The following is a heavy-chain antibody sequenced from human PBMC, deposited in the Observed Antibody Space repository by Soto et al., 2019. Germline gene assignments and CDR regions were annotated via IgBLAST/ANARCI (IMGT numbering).Heavy chain of an antibody. Sequence: EVQLVESGGGLVHPVVSMRLSFVASLFTFSSYWMNCFRQAPGQGLVWISRINTDGSSTSYVDSVQGRFTISRDNGKNTLFLQMNSLRGEDTAVYYCARRGSGVTRGLHYWGQGTLVTVSS. CDR1: LFTFSSYW. CDR2: INTDGSST. CDR3: ARRGSGVTRGLHY. V-gene: IGHV3-74*02. J-gene: IGHJ4*02. D-gene: IGHD2-15*01.